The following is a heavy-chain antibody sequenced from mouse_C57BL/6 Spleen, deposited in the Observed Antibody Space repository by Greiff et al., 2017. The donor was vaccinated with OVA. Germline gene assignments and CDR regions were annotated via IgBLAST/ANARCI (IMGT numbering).Heavy chain of an antibody. CDR1: GFTFSSYA. CDR2: ISDGGSYT. V-gene: IGHV5-4*01. Sequence: EVQRVESGGGLVKPGGSLKLSCAASGFTFSSYAMSWVRQTPEKRLEWVATISDGGSYTYYPDNVKGRFTISRDNAKNNLYLQMSHLKSEDTAMYYCARVLRSFDYWGQGTTLTVSS. D-gene: IGHD1-1*01. CDR3: ARVLRSFDY. J-gene: IGHJ2*01.